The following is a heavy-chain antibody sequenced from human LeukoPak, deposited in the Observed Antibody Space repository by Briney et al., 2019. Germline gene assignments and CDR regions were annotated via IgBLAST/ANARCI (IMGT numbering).Heavy chain of an antibody. D-gene: IGHD3-10*01. CDR2: ISSSGSTI. CDR1: GFTFSSYE. CDR3: AREIRGFFDY. Sequence: GGSLRLSCAASGFTFSSYEMNWVRQAPGKGLEWVSYISSSGSTIYYADSVKGRFTISRDNAKNSLYLQMNSLRAEDTAAYYCAREIRGFFDYWGQGTLVTVSS. J-gene: IGHJ4*02. V-gene: IGHV3-48*03.